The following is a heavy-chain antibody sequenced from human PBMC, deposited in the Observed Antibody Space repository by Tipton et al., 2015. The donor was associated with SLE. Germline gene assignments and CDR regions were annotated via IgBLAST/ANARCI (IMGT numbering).Heavy chain of an antibody. Sequence: TLSLTCTVSGGSISSYYWSWIRQPPGKGLEWIGYIYTSWSTNYNPSLKSRVTISVDTSKNQFSLKLSSVTAADTAVYYCARDWSGFKDAFDIWGQGTMVTVSS. V-gene: IGHV4-4*08. CDR2: IYTSWST. D-gene: IGHD3-3*01. CDR1: GGSISSYY. CDR3: ARDWSGFKDAFDI. J-gene: IGHJ3*02.